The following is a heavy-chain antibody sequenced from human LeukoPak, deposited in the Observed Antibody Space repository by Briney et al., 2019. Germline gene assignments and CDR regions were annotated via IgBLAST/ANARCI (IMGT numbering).Heavy chain of an antibody. D-gene: IGHD6-6*01. CDR2: IKQDGSEK. CDR3: ARVGIAARPHPPTY. V-gene: IGHV3-7*01. J-gene: IGHJ4*02. CDR1: GFTFSSYW. Sequence: GGSLRLSCAASGFTFSSYWMSWVRQAPGKGLEWVANIKQDGSEKYYVDSVKGRFTISRDNAKNSLYLQMNSLRAEDTAVYYCARVGIAARPHPPTYWGQGTLVTVSS.